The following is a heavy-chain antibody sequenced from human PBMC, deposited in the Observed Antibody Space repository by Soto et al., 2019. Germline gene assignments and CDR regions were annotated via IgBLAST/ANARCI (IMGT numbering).Heavy chain of an antibody. J-gene: IGHJ6*02. V-gene: IGHV3-30*18. CDR2: ISYDGSNK. CDR1: GFTFISYG. Sequence: PGGSLRLSCAASGFTFISYGMHWVRQAPGKGLEWVAVISYDGSNKYYADSVKGRFTISRDNSKNTLYLQMNSLRAEDTAVYYCAKGRTRNYYYYGMDVWGQGTTVTVSS. CDR3: AKGRTRNYYYYGMDV.